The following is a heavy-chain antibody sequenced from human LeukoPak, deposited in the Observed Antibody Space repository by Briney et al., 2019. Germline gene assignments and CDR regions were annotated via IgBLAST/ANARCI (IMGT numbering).Heavy chain of an antibody. V-gene: IGHV1-3*03. Sequence: ASVKVSCKASGYTFSTYSMHWVRQAPGQRLEWMGWINPGNGNTKHSQEFQGRVTITRDTSASTAYMELSSLRSEDTAVYYCARDKSGTAMNPLDYWGQGTLVTVSS. CDR3: ARDKSGTAMNPLDY. J-gene: IGHJ4*02. CDR1: GYTFSTYS. D-gene: IGHD5-18*01. CDR2: INPGNGNT.